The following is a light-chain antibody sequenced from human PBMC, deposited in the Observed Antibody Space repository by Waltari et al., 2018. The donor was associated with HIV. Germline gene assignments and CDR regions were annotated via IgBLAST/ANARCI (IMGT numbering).Light chain of an antibody. CDR3: CSYGSSATFVV. J-gene: IGLJ2*01. Sequence: QSALTQPASASGSPGQSITLSCTEPSSGVWNYTLVSCYQHYGGKAPKLLIDEVTKRPSGSSSRFSGSKSGNTASLTISDLQAEDEATYYCCSYGSSATFVVFGGGTRVTV. CDR2: EVT. CDR1: SSGVWNYTL. V-gene: IGLV2-23*02.